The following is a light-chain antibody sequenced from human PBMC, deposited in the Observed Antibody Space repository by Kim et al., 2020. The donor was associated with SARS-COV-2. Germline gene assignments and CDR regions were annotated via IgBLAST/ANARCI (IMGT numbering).Light chain of an antibody. V-gene: IGLV1-40*01. CDR2: GNS. CDR1: ISNDGVGYD. Sequence: RVPISCTGSISNDGVGYDVHCYQQLPETGPNRLIYGNSNRPSGVPDRFSGSKSGTSASLAITGLQAEDEADYYCQSYDSSLSGYVFGTGTKVTVL. J-gene: IGLJ1*01. CDR3: QSYDSSLSGYV.